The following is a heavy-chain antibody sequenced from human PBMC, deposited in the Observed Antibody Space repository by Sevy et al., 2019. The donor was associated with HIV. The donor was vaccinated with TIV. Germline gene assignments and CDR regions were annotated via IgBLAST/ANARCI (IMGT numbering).Heavy chain of an antibody. CDR1: GGTFSSYA. J-gene: IGHJ4*02. V-gene: IGHV1-69*04. Sequence: ASVKVSCKASGGTFSSYAISWVRQAPGQGLEWMGRIIPILGIANYAQKFQGRVTITADKSTSTAYMELSSLRSEDTAVYYCARGGRTTVSKPAYWGQGTLVTVSS. D-gene: IGHD4-4*01. CDR2: IIPILGIA. CDR3: ARGGRTTVSKPAY.